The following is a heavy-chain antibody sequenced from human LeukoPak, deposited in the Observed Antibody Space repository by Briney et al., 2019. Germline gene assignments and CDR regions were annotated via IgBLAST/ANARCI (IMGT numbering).Heavy chain of an antibody. D-gene: IGHD3-3*01. CDR1: GGSFSGYY. J-gene: IGHJ4*02. Sequence: SETLSLTCAVYGGSFSGYYWSWIRQPPGKGLEWIGEINHSGSTNYNPSLKSRVTISLDTSKNQFSLNLSSVTAADRAVYYFARGRGYDFWSPYQPDYWGQGTLATVSS. CDR3: ARGRGYDFWSPYQPDY. V-gene: IGHV4-34*01. CDR2: INHSGST.